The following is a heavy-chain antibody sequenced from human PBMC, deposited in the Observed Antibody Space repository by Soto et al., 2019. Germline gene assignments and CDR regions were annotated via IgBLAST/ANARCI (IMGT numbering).Heavy chain of an antibody. CDR3: AFSSGWRDFDY. J-gene: IGHJ4*02. V-gene: IGHV4-34*01. D-gene: IGHD6-19*01. CDR1: GGSFSGYY. CDR2: INHSGST. Sequence: SETLSLACAVYGGSFSGYYGSWFRQPPGKGLEWIEEINHSGSTNYNPSLKSRVTISVDTSKNQFSLKLSSVTAADTAVYYCAFSSGWRDFDYWGQGTLVTVPS.